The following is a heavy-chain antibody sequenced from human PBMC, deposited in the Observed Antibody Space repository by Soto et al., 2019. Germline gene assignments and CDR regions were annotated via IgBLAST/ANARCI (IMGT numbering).Heavy chain of an antibody. CDR3: ARSAMAGENYYYGMDV. J-gene: IGHJ6*02. CDR1: GYTFTSYG. Sequence: ASVKVSCKASGYTFTSYGITWVRQAPGQGLEWMRWISVYNGNTNYAQKLQGRVTMTTDTSTSTAHLEVRSLRSDDTAVYYCARSAMAGENYYYGMDVWGQGTTVTVSS. V-gene: IGHV1-18*04. CDR2: ISVYNGNT. D-gene: IGHD2-8*01.